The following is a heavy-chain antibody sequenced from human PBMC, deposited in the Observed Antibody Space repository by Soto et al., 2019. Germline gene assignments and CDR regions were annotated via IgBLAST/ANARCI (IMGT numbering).Heavy chain of an antibody. V-gene: IGHV4-34*01. CDR2: INHSGST. J-gene: IGHJ4*02. Sequence: SETLSLTCAVYGGSFSGYYWSWIRQPPGKGLEWIGEINHSGSTNYNPSLKSRVTISVDTSKNQFSLKLSSVTAADTAVYYCARVNPTGREVEYWGQGTLVTVSS. CDR3: ARVNPTGREVEY. D-gene: IGHD1-26*01. CDR1: GGSFSGYY.